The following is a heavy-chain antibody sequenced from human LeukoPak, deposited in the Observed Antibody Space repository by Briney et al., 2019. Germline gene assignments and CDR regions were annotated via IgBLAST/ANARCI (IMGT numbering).Heavy chain of an antibody. D-gene: IGHD6-13*01. CDR1: GYTFTSSD. Sequence: ASVKVSCKASGYTFTSSDINWVRQAAGQGLEWMGWINPNSGRTGYAQKFQGRVTMTANTSISIAYMELSSLRFDDTAVYYCARGRSGLAAAGTYDYWGQGTLITVSS. J-gene: IGHJ4*02. CDR3: ARGRSGLAAAGTYDY. CDR2: INPNSGRT. V-gene: IGHV1-8*01.